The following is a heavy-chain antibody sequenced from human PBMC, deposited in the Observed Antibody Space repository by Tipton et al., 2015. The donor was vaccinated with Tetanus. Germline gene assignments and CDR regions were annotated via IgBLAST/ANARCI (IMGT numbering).Heavy chain of an antibody. V-gene: IGHV4-59*01. CDR3: AKGAARYYYDLSLPT. Sequence: TLSLTCTVSDGSLGTFYWTWIRQPPGRGLEWIGYISYSGSAKYNPSLKSRLTISVDTSRAQFSLKLRSVTAADTVVYYCAKGAARYYYDLSLPTWGHGTLVTVSS. CDR2: ISYSGSA. CDR1: DGSLGTFY. J-gene: IGHJ5*01. D-gene: IGHD3-22*01.